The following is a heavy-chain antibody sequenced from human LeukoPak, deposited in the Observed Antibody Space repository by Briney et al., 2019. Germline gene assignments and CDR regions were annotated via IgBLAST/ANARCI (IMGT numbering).Heavy chain of an antibody. V-gene: IGHV4-61*02. CDR1: GGSISSGSYY. D-gene: IGHD3-3*01. CDR3: AREGYDFWTRNWFDP. CDR2: IYTSGST. J-gene: IGHJ5*02. Sequence: SQTLSLTCTVSGGSISSGSYYWSWIRQPAGKGLEWIGRIYTSGSTNYNPSLKSRVTISVDTSKNQFSLKLSSVTAADTAVYYCAREGYDFWTRNWFDPWGQGTLVTVSS.